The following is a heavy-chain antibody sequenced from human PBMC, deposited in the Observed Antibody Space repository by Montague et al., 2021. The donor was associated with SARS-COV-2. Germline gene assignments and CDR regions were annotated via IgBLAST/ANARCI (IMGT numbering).Heavy chain of an antibody. CDR3: ARSHYSVSWCPD. CDR2: ISYTGHT. CDR1: GGSFSGHF. V-gene: IGHV4-34*01. Sequence: SETLSLTCAIYGGSFSGHFWSWIRQSPGKGLEWIGEISYTGHTRYNPSLQSRVSISGDSSENQFSLTLTSVTAADTAVYYCARSHYSVSWCPDWGQGTLVTVSS. D-gene: IGHD5/OR15-5a*01. J-gene: IGHJ4*02.